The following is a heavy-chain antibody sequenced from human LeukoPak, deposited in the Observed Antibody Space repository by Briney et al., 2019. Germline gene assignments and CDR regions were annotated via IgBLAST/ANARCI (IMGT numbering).Heavy chain of an antibody. V-gene: IGHV3-48*04. D-gene: IGHD6-6*01. CDR1: GFTFRNYG. Sequence: GGSLRLSCTASGFTFRNYGMNWVRQAPGKGLEWVSYISSTSSNVAYADSVKGRFTISRDNVRNSLYLQINSLRVEDTSVYYCARGGAARPDYWGQGTLVTVSS. J-gene: IGHJ4*02. CDR3: ARGGAARPDY. CDR2: ISSTSSNV.